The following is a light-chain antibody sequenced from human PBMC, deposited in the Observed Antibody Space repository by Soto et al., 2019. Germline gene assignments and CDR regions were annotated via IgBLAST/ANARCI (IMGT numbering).Light chain of an antibody. CDR3: SSYAGSNNFPYV. CDR2: EVS. CDR1: SSDVGGYNY. V-gene: IGLV2-8*01. Sequence: LTQPPSASGSPGQSVTISCTGTSSDVGGYNYVSWYQQHPGKAPKLMIYEVSKRPSGVPDRFSGSKSGNTASLTVSGLQAEDEADYYCSSYAGSNNFPYVFGTGTKVTVL. J-gene: IGLJ1*01.